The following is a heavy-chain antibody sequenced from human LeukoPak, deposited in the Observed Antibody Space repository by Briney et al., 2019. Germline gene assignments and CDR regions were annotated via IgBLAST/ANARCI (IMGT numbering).Heavy chain of an antibody. Sequence: PGGSLXXXCAAXGFTFSSYEMNWVRQAPGKGLEGVSYISSSGSTKYYADSVKGRFTIYRDNAKNSLYLQMNSLRAEDTAVYYCARGYSGYDYHYYYMDVWGKGTTVTVSS. D-gene: IGHD5-12*01. V-gene: IGHV3-48*03. CDR2: ISSSGSTK. CDR3: ARGYSGYDYHYYYMDV. CDR1: GFTFSSYE. J-gene: IGHJ6*03.